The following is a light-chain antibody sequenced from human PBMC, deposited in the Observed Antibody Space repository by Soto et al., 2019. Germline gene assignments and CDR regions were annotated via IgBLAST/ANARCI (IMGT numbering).Light chain of an antibody. Sequence: EIVMTQSPATLSVSPGERATLSCRASQSISDNLVWYRQKPGQAPRLLIYGASTRATGIPARYSGSGSGTEFFFTISSLQSEDFAVYYCQQYNTWPRTFGQGTRVEIK. V-gene: IGKV3-15*01. CDR2: GAS. J-gene: IGKJ1*01. CDR1: QSISDN. CDR3: QQYNTWPRT.